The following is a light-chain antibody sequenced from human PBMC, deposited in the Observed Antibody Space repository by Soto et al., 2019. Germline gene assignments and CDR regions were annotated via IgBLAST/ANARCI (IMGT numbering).Light chain of an antibody. CDR3: QQYDEWPLT. V-gene: IGKV3-15*01. CDR1: QNVKTR. J-gene: IGKJ4*01. Sequence: EKVMTQSPATLSVSPGERATLSCRAIQNVKTRLAGYQQKPGQAPRLLIYDAFTRATGIPARFSGSASGTDFTLTISSLQSEDFAVYYCQQYDEWPLTFGGGTKVEIK. CDR2: DAF.